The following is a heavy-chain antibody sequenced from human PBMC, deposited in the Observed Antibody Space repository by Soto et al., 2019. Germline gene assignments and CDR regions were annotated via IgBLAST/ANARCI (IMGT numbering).Heavy chain of an antibody. V-gene: IGHV1-18*01. CDR1: GYTFTTYG. D-gene: IGHD5-12*01. J-gene: IGHJ4*02. CDR2: TSTYNVNT. Sequence: QVQLVQSGTEMKKPGASVKVSCKASGYTFTTYGISWVRQAPGQGLEWMGWTSTYNVNTNYAQKFQGRVSMSTDTSTSTVYMELRRLRSDDTAVYYCVSDIVSARGGDYWGQGTLVTVSS. CDR3: VSDIVSARGGDY.